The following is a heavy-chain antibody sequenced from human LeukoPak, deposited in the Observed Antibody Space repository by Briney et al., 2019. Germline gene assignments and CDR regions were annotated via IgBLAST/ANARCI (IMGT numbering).Heavy chain of an antibody. V-gene: IGHV3-7*01. D-gene: IGHD1-26*01. CDR2: INADGSEK. CDR3: ARVSVGAPAFDY. CDR1: GFSCSSYW. J-gene: IGHJ4*02. Sequence: PGGSLRLSCSASGFSCSSYWMSWVRQAPGKGLEWVAHINADGSEKYYVDSVKGRLFISRDNAAKSLSLQMNRLRDADTAVYYCARVSVGAPAFDYWGQGNLVTVSS.